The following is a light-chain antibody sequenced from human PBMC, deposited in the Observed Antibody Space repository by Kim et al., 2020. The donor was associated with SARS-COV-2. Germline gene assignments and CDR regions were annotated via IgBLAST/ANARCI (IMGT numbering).Light chain of an antibody. CDR1: QSVLYSSNNKNY. J-gene: IGKJ1*01. V-gene: IGKV4-1*01. CDR3: QQYYTTPWT. Sequence: RATINCKSSQSVLYSSNNKNYLAWYQQKPGQPPKLLIYWASTRKSGVPDRFSGSGSGTDFTLTISSLQAEDVAVYYCQQYYTTPWTFGQGTKLEI. CDR2: WAS.